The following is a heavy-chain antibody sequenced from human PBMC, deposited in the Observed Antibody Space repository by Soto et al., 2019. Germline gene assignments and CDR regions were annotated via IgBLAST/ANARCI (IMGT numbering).Heavy chain of an antibody. J-gene: IGHJ6*03. CDR2: VFYTGST. CDR1: GVSISSYY. D-gene: IGHD6-13*01. V-gene: IGHV4-59*08. Sequence: QVQLQESGPGLVKPSETLSLTRSVSGVSISSYYWSWIRHPPGKGLEWIGNVFYTGSTSYNPSLESRVTLSLDTSKNQLSLTLDSVTAADTAVYYCARRPIVAADYYYMDVWGKGTTVIVSS. CDR3: ARRPIVAADYYYMDV.